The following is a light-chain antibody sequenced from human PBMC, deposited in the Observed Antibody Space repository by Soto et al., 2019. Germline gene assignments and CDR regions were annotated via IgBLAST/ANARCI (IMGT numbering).Light chain of an antibody. CDR3: SSFTTANPWV. V-gene: IGLV2-14*01. Sequence: QSVLTQPASVSGSPGQSITISCTGTSSDVGSNNFVSWFQQHPGKAPKLMIYEVTNRPSGVSYRFSGSKPGNTASLTISGLQAEDEADYYCSSFTTANPWVFGGGTKLTVL. CDR2: EVT. CDR1: SSDVGSNNF. J-gene: IGLJ3*02.